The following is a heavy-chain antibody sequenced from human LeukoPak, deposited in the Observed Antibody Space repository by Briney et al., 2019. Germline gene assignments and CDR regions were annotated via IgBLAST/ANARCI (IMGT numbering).Heavy chain of an antibody. D-gene: IGHD3-22*01. CDR3: ARDLRVVITGSFDS. CDR2: INWNGDST. Sequence: PGGSLRLSCAASGFSFDDYGLTWVRQAPGKGLECVSGINWNGDSTDYADSVKGRFTISRDNAKNSLYLQMNSLRAEDTALYYCARDLRVVITGSFDSWGQGTLVTVSS. V-gene: IGHV3-20*04. CDR1: GFSFDDYG. J-gene: IGHJ4*02.